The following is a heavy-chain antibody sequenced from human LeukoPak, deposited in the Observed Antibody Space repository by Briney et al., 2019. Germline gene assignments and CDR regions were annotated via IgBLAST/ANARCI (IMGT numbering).Heavy chain of an antibody. CDR3: AIMHGYYDGSGFWVQ. CDR1: GFTFSSYA. V-gene: IGHV3-23*01. D-gene: IGHD3-22*01. Sequence: PGGSLRLSCAASGFTFSSYAMSGVGQAPGKGLDWVAFISPSGDRTSNADSVEGRFTISRDNTRNTLYLHMNSLRDEDTGVYYCAIMHGYYDGSGFWVQWGQGTLVTVSS. CDR2: ISPSGDRT. J-gene: IGHJ4*02.